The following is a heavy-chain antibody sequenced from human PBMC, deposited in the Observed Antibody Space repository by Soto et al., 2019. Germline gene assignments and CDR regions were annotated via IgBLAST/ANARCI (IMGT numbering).Heavy chain of an antibody. Sequence: GGSLRLSCAASGFTFSSYAMHWVRQAPGKGLEWVAVISYDGSNKYYADSVKGRFTISRDNSKNTLYLQMNSLRAEDTAEYYCARETITDYGDYGDGVLYSYGMDVWGQGTTVTVSS. CDR1: GFTFSSYA. J-gene: IGHJ6*02. D-gene: IGHD4-17*01. CDR3: ARETITDYGDYGDGVLYSYGMDV. CDR2: ISYDGSNK. V-gene: IGHV3-30-3*01.